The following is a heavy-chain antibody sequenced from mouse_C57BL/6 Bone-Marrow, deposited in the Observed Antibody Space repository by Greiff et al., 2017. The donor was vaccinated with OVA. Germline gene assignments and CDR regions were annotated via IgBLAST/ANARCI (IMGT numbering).Heavy chain of an antibody. V-gene: IGHV1-59*01. CDR3: ARYSNYVAWFAY. Sequence: VQLKQPGAELVRPGTSVKLSCKASGYTFTSYWMHWVKQRPGQGLEWIGVIDPSDSYTNYNQKFKGKATLTVDTSSSTAYMQLSSLTSEDSAVYYCARYSNYVAWFAYWGQGTLVTVSA. CDR1: GYTFTSYW. J-gene: IGHJ3*01. CDR2: IDPSDSYT. D-gene: IGHD2-5*01.